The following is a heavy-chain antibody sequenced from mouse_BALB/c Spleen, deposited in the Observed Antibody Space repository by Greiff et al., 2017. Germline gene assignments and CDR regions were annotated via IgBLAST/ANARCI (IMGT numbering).Heavy chain of an antibody. CDR3: ARNGYDYDVGFY. D-gene: IGHD2-4*01. CDR2: ISYSGST. Sequence: EVKLQESGPSLVKPSQTLSLTCSVTGVSITSGYWNWIRKFPGNKLEYLGYISYSGSTYYNPSLKSRISITRDTSKNQYYLQLNSVTTEDTATYYCARNGYDYDVGFYWGQGTLVTVSA. CDR1: GVSITSGY. J-gene: IGHJ3*01. V-gene: IGHV3-8*02.